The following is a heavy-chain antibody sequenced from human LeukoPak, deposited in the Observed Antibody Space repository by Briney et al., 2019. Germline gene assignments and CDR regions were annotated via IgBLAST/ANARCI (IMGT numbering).Heavy chain of an antibody. V-gene: IGHV3-23*01. Sequence: PGGSLRLSCAASGFTFSTNAMSWVRQAPGKGLEWVSGISGSGGTTYYADSVKGRFIISRDNSKNTLYLQMNSLRAEDTAVYYCATETTAAHDYWGQGTLVTVSS. J-gene: IGHJ4*02. CDR3: ATETTAAHDY. CDR1: GFTFSTNA. CDR2: ISGSGGTT. D-gene: IGHD4-17*01.